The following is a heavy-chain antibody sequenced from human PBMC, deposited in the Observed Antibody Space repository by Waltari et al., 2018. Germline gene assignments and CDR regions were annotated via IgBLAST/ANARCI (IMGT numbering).Heavy chain of an antibody. J-gene: IGHJ4*02. Sequence: EVQMVESGGGLVKPGESLRLSCAASGFTFTPAWLTWVRQAPGKGLEWVGRIKSKNDGWITDFAAPVKGRFTISRDDSKNTVYLQMTSLKTEDTAVYYCTTLDAPWGGWGQGTLVTVSS. D-gene: IGHD7-27*01. CDR3: TTLDAPWGG. CDR2: IKSKNDGWIT. CDR1: GFTFTPAW. V-gene: IGHV3-15*05.